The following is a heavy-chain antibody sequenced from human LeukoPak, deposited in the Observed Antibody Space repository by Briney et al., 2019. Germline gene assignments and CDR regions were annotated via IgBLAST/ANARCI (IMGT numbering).Heavy chain of an antibody. CDR3: ATLPTLLEGGLGYYYYYMDV. J-gene: IGHJ6*03. V-gene: IGHV4-39*01. CDR1: GGSISSRSYY. Sequence: PSETLSLTCTVSGGSISSRSYYWGWIRQPPGKGLEWIGSIYSRASTYYNPSLKSRVTISVDTSKNQFSLKLSSLTAADTAVYYCATLPTLLEGGLGYYYYYMDVWGKGTTVTVSS. CDR2: IYSRAST. D-gene: IGHD3-3*01.